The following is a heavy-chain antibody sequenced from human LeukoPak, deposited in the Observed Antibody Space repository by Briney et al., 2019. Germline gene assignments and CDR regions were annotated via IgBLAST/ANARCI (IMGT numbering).Heavy chain of an antibody. CDR3: LTRSLVTVTGNYYMDV. V-gene: IGHV3-23*01. CDR2: INGTAIDT. Sequence: RGSLTLSCASSGLSVMNSAMNWVRQAPGYGLAYVSAINGTAIDTDYADSVKGRFTISRDYSKNTLYLQMNSLRAEDTAVYYCLTRSLVTVTGNYYMDVWAKGTTVTVSS. CDR1: GLSVMNSA. D-gene: IGHD6-19*01. J-gene: IGHJ6*03.